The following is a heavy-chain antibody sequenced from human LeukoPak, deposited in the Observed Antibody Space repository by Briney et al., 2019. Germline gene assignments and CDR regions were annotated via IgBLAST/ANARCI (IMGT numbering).Heavy chain of an antibody. D-gene: IGHD4-23*01. J-gene: IGHJ4*02. CDR2: ISDDGINK. V-gene: IGHV3-30-3*01. CDR1: GFTFSSYS. Sequence: QTGRSLRLSCAASGFTFSSYSMHWVRQAPGKGLEWVAVISDDGINKYYADSVKGRFTISRDNSRNTLYLQMNSLRAEDTAVYCCARDYGGNSDLDYWGQGTLVTVSS. CDR3: ARDYGGNSDLDY.